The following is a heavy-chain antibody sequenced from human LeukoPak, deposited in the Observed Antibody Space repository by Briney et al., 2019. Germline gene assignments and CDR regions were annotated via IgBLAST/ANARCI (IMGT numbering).Heavy chain of an antibody. CDR1: GYSTSSGYY. CDR2: LYHSDSI. V-gene: IGHV4-38-2*02. CDR3: ARQHDSYHYYYVDV. Sequence: SETLSLTCTVSGYSTSSGYYWIWIRQPPGEGLEWIASLYHSDSIYYNSSLESRVTMSVDTSKNQFSLKLSFVTAADTAVYYCARQHDSYHYYYVDVWGKGTTVTVSS. D-gene: IGHD6-13*01. J-gene: IGHJ6*03.